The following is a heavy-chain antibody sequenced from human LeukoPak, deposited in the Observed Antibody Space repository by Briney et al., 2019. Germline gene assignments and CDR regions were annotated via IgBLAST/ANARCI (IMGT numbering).Heavy chain of an antibody. CDR1: GGSISSHY. Sequence: SETLSLTCTVSGGSISSHYWSWIRQPPGKGLEWIGYIYYSGSTDYNPSLKSRVTISVDTSKNQFSLKLSSVTAADKAVYYCARVSSGYYDDFDYWGQGTLVTVSS. CDR2: IYYSGST. CDR3: ARVSSGYYDDFDY. V-gene: IGHV4-59*11. D-gene: IGHD3-22*01. J-gene: IGHJ4*02.